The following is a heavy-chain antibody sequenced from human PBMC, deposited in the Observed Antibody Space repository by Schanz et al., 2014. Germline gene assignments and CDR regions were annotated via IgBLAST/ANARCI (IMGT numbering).Heavy chain of an antibody. CDR1: GFTFSSYA. CDR2: ISASGGST. Sequence: EGQLAESGGGLVQPGGSLRLSCAASGFTFSSYAMSWVRQAPGKGLEWVSTISASGGSTYYADSVKGRFTISRDNSKNILYLQMNSLRAEDTAVYYCAKARRKSNCSGGRCFHYSYYGMDVSGQGTTVTVSS. J-gene: IGHJ6*02. V-gene: IGHV3-23*04. D-gene: IGHD2-15*01. CDR3: AKARRKSNCSGGRCFHYSYYGMDV.